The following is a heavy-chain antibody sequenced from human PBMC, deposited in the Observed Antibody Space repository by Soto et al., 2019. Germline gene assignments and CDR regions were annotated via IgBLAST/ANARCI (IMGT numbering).Heavy chain of an antibody. D-gene: IGHD3-10*01. CDR3: AVARSLWFGELSDAFDI. CDR1: GGSISSGGYY. V-gene: IGHV4-31*03. CDR2: IYYSGST. J-gene: IGHJ3*02. Sequence: SETLSLTCTVSGGSISSGGYYWSWIRQHPGKGLEWIGYIYYSGSTYYNPSLKSRVTISVDTSKNQFSLKLSSVTAADTAVYYCAVARSLWFGELSDAFDIWGQGTMVTVSS.